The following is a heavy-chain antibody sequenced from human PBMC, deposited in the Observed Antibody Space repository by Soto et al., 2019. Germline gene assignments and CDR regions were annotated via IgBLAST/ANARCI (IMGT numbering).Heavy chain of an antibody. CDR3: ARETYHMDNRGFDY. D-gene: IGHD2-2*01. CDR2: IYYAGST. J-gene: IGHJ4*02. Sequence: SENLSHTYTGSGGSMISCSWSLFRQPPGRGLEWIGFIYYAGSTKYNPSLNSRVTISVDTSKNQFSLTVTSVTAADTAVEYCARETYHMDNRGFDYWGPGTLVT. CDR1: GGSMISCS. V-gene: IGHV4-59*08.